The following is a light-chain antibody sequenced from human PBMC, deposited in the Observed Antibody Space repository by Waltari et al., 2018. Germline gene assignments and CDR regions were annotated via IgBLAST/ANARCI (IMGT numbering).Light chain of an antibody. CDR2: DAS. Sequence: DIQMTQSPSSLSASVGDRVTITCQASQDISNYLNWYQQKPGKAPKLLIYDASNLETGVPSRCSGSVSGTDFTFTISSLQPEDIATYYCQQYDNLLSWTFGQGTKLEIK. V-gene: IGKV1-33*01. J-gene: IGKJ2*02. CDR3: QQYDNLLSWT. CDR1: QDISNY.